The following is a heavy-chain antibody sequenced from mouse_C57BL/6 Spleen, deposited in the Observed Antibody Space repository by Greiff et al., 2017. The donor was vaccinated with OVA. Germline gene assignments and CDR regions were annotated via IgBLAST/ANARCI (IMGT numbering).Heavy chain of an antibody. CDR2: IDPETGGT. V-gene: IGHV1-15*01. Sequence: VQRVESGAELVRPGASVTLSCKASGYTFTDYEMHWVKQTPVHGLEWIGAIDPETGGTAYTQKFKGKAILTADKSSSTAYMDLRSLTSEDSAVYYCTRSFADWGQGTLVTVSA. CDR1: GYTFTDYE. J-gene: IGHJ3*01. CDR3: TRSFAD.